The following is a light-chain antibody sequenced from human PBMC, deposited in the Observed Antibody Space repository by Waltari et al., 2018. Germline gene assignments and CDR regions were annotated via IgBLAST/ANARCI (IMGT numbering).Light chain of an antibody. J-gene: IGKJ1*01. CDR3: QQCNTDWT. V-gene: IGKV1-5*03. Sequence: DIQMTQSPSTLSASIGDRVTSTCRASQSISSWLAWYQQKPGKAPKRLIYKASNLESGVPSRFSGRGSGTEFTLTISSLQPEDFATYYCQQCNTDWTFGQGTKVEIK. CDR1: QSISSW. CDR2: KAS.